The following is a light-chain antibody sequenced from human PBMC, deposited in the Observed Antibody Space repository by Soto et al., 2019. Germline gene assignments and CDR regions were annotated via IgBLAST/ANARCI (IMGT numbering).Light chain of an antibody. Sequence: DIQLTQSPSTLSASVGDRVTITCRASQSISSWLAWYQQKPGKAPKLLIYGASSLESGVPSRFSGSGSGTEFTLTISSLQPDDFATYYCQQYNSYSGTFGQGTKV. V-gene: IGKV1-5*01. CDR1: QSISSW. CDR2: GAS. CDR3: QQYNSYSGT. J-gene: IGKJ1*01.